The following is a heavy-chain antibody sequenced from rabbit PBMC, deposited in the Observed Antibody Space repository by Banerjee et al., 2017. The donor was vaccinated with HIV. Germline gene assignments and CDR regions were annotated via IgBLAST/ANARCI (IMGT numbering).Heavy chain of an antibody. CDR1: GFSFSNKYV. Sequence: QEQLEESGGGLVQPEGSLTLTCTASGFSFSNKYVMCWVRQAPGKGLELIACIYSGSGGTTDYANWAKGRFTISKTSSTTVALQMTSLTAADTATYFCARDLAGVIGWNFDLWGPGTLVTVS. CDR2: IYSGSGGTT. CDR3: ARDLAGVIGWNFDL. J-gene: IGHJ4*01. V-gene: IGHV1S45*01. D-gene: IGHD4-1*01.